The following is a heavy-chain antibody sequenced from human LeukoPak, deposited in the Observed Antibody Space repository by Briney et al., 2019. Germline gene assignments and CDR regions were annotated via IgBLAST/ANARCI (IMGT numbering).Heavy chain of an antibody. Sequence: PGRSLRLSCAASGFTFSSYGMHWVRQAPGKGLEWVAVISYDGSNKYYADSVKGRFTISRDNSKNTLYLQMNSLRAEDTAVYYCAKGDITMVRGGYFDYWGQGTLVTVSS. CDR1: GFTFSSYG. J-gene: IGHJ4*02. CDR3: AKGDITMVRGGYFDY. D-gene: IGHD3-10*01. V-gene: IGHV3-30*18. CDR2: ISYDGSNK.